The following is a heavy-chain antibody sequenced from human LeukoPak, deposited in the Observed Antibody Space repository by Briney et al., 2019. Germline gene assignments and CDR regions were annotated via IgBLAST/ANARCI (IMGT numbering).Heavy chain of an antibody. CDR3: QGSSHEPDFFDH. CDR1: GFTFSSYW. Sequence: GGSLRLSCAASGFTFSSYWMSWVRQAPGKGLEGVGRVKSIVDGGTTDYAAPVKGRFTISRDDSKNTVYLQMNSLKTEDTAVYYCQGSSHEPDFFDHWGQGALVTVSS. J-gene: IGHJ4*02. V-gene: IGHV3-15*01. CDR2: VKSIVDGGTT. D-gene: IGHD6-13*01.